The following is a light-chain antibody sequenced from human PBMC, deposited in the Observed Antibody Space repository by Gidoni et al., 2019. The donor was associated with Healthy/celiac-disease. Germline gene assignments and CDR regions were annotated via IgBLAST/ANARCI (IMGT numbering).Light chain of an antibody. Sequence: IVLTQSPATLSLSPGERATRACRASQSVSSYLAWYQQKPGHAPRLLIYDASNRATGIPARFSGSGSGTDFTLTISSLEPEDFAVYYCQQRSNWPITFGQGTRLEIK. CDR2: DAS. V-gene: IGKV3-11*01. CDR1: QSVSSY. CDR3: QQRSNWPIT. J-gene: IGKJ5*01.